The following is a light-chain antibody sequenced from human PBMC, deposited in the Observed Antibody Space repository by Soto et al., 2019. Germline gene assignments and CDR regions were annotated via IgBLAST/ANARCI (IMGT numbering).Light chain of an antibody. Sequence: QSALTQPASVSGSPGQSITISCTGTSSDVVGYNYVSWDQQHPGKATKLMIYEVSNRPSGVSNRFSGSKSGNTASLTISGLQAEVEAGYYCSSYTSSSPLGFGGGTKLTVL. J-gene: IGLJ2*01. CDR3: SSYTSSSPLG. CDR2: EVS. V-gene: IGLV2-14*01. CDR1: SSDVVGYNY.